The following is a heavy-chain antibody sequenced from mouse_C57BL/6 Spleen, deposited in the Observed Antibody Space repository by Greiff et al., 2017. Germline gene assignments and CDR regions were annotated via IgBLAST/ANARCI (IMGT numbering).Heavy chain of an antibody. V-gene: IGHV5-16*01. Sequence: EVKLMASEGGLVQPGRSMKLSCTASGFTFSDYYLAWVRQVPENGLEWVANINYDGSSPYYLDSLKIRFILSGDNAKNLLYLQMSSLKSEYTATYYCARGKAYYSNYGAMDYWGQGTSVTVSS. CDR3: ARGKAYYSNYGAMDY. J-gene: IGHJ4*01. CDR1: GFTFSDYY. CDR2: INYDGSSP. D-gene: IGHD2-5*01.